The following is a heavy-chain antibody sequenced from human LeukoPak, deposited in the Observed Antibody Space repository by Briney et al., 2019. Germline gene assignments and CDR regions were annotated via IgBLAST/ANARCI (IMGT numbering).Heavy chain of an antibody. CDR1: GFTFSSYA. D-gene: IGHD3-3*01. CDR3: ANLPLASGPSGY. CDR2: ISYDGSNK. Sequence: GSLRLSCAVSGFTFSSYAMHWVRQAPVKGLEWVAVISYDGSNKYYADSVKGRFTISRDNSKNTLYLQMNSLRVEDTAVFYCANLPLASGPSGYWGQGTLVTVSS. V-gene: IGHV3-30-3*01. J-gene: IGHJ4*02.